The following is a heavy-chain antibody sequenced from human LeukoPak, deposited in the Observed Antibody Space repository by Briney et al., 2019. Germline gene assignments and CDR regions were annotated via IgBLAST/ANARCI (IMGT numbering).Heavy chain of an antibody. D-gene: IGHD3-22*01. V-gene: IGHV1-24*01. J-gene: IGHJ3*02. CDR2: FDPKNGET. CDR1: RYTLTELS. CDR3: ATGTLYFDKRGYYLSDAFDT. Sequence: ASVKASCKVSRYTLTELSIHWVRQAPGKGLEWMGSFDPKNGETIYAQEFQGRVIMTEDTSTDTDYMELSSLRFEDTAVYYCATGTLYFDKRGYYLSDAFDTWGHGTKVTVSS.